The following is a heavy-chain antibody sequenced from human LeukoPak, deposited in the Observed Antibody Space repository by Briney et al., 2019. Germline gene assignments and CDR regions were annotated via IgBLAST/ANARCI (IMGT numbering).Heavy chain of an antibody. V-gene: IGHV3-11*01. J-gene: IGHJ6*02. CDR1: GFTFSEYY. CDR2: ISSSGSTI. CDR3: ARSLHYDILTGSGMDV. D-gene: IGHD3-9*01. Sequence: GGSLRLSCAASGFTFSEYYMSWVRQAPGKGLEGVSYISSSGSTIYYADSVKGRFTIYRDNAKNSLYLQMTSLRAEDTAVYYCARSLHYDILTGSGMDVWGQGTTVTVSS.